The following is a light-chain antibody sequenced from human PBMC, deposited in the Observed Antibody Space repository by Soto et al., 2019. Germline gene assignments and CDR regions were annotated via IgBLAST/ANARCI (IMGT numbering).Light chain of an antibody. V-gene: IGLV2-11*01. CDR3: CSYAASYTLV. CDR1: SSDVGGYKS. J-gene: IGLJ2*01. Sequence: QSALAQPRSVSGSPGQSVTISCSGTSSDVGGYKSVSWYQQFPGKAPKLMIYDVTKRPSGVPDRFSGSKSGNTASLTISGLQAEDEADYYCCSYAASYTLVFGGGTKLTVL. CDR2: DVT.